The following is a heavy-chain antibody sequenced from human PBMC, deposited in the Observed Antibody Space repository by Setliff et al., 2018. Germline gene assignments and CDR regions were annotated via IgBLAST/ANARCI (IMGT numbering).Heavy chain of an antibody. V-gene: IGHV4-39*01. Sequence: SETLSLTCTASGGSISTDHYYWGWIRQPSGKGLEWIGTVDRSGNTFYNPSLKSRVTISVAASKNQFSLKLTSVSAADTAVYYCARRDSTGYYGYSFDFWGQGTLVTVSS. CDR2: VDRSGNT. D-gene: IGHD3-22*01. J-gene: IGHJ4*02. CDR3: ARRDSTGYYGYSFDF. CDR1: GGSISTDHYY.